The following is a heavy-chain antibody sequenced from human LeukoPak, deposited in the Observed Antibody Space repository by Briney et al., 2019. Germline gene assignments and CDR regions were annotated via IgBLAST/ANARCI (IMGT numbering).Heavy chain of an antibody. J-gene: IGHJ4*02. CDR1: GGSISSGGYY. CDR2: IHSSGIT. D-gene: IGHD3-22*01. V-gene: IGHV4-31*02. CDR3: ARFDSSGYWDDY. Sequence: SETLSLTCTVSGGSISSGGYYWSWIRQHPGEGLEWIGYIHSSGITYYNPSLKSRVTISVDTSKNQFSLNLSSVTAADTAVYYCARFDSSGYWDDYWGQGTLVTVSS.